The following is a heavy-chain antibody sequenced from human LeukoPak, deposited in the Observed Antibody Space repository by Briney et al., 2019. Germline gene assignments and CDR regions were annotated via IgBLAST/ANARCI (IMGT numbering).Heavy chain of an antibody. V-gene: IGHV1-2*02. Sequence: ASVKVSCKASGYTFTGYYMHWVRQASGQGLEWMGWINPNSGGTNYAQKFQGRVTMTRDTSISTAYMELSRLRSDDTAVYYCARDGSGYSSSCFDYWGQGTLVAVSS. CDR3: ARDGSGYSSSCFDY. D-gene: IGHD6-13*01. CDR1: GYTFTGYY. J-gene: IGHJ4*02. CDR2: INPNSGGT.